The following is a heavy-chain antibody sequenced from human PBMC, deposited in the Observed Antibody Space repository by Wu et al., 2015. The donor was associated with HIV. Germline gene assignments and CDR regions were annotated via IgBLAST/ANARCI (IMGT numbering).Heavy chain of an antibody. Sequence: QVQLVQSGAEVKKPGSSVKVSCKASGGTFSSYAISWVRQAPGQGLEWMGGIIPIFGTANYAQKFQGRVTITTDESTSTAYMELSSLRSEDTAVYYCAREIAAAGKEDYYYYGMDVWGQGTTVTVSS. CDR2: IIPIFGTA. J-gene: IGHJ6*02. CDR3: AREIAAAGKEDYYYYGMDV. CDR1: GGTFSSYA. V-gene: IGHV1-69*05. D-gene: IGHD6-13*01.